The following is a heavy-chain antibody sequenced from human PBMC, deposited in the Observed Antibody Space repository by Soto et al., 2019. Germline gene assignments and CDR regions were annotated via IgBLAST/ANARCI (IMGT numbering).Heavy chain of an antibody. CDR1: GFTFSDHY. V-gene: IGHV3-11*06. J-gene: IGHJ4*02. CDR2: SSNSGSFT. CDR3: VRSGDNYNLLDY. Sequence: GGSLRLSCAASGFTFSDHYMSWIRQAPGKGLEWIGYSSNSGSFTRYADSVKGRFSISRDNAKNSLYLQINSLRGDDTAVYYCVRSGDNYNLLDYWGQGTPVTVSS. D-gene: IGHD1-1*01.